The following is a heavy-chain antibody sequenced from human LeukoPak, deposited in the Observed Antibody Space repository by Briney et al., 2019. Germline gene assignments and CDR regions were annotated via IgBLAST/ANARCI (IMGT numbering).Heavy chain of an antibody. CDR2: IRGSGGST. Sequence: PGGSLRLSCAASGFTFSSYAMSWVRQAPGKGLEWVSAIRGSGGSTYYADSVKGRFTISRDNSKNALYLQMNSLRAEDTAVYYCAKVSPRRRENWNYGGSDYWGQGTLVTVSS. J-gene: IGHJ4*02. V-gene: IGHV3-23*01. CDR3: AKVSPRRRENWNYGGSDY. D-gene: IGHD1-7*01. CDR1: GFTFSSYA.